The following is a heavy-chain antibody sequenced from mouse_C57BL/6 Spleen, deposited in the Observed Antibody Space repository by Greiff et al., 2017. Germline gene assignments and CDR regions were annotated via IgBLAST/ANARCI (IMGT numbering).Heavy chain of an antibody. D-gene: IGHD1-1*01. V-gene: IGHV6-3*01. CDR1: GFTFSNYW. CDR2: IRLKSDNYAT. CDR3: PGDTTRGDY. Sequence: EVKVEESGGGLVQPGGSMKLSCVASGFTFSNYWMNWVRQSPEKGLEWVAQIRLKSDNYATHYAESVKGRFTISRDDYKSSVYLQMNNLRAEDTGIYYCPGDTTRGDYWGQGTTLTVSS. J-gene: IGHJ2*01.